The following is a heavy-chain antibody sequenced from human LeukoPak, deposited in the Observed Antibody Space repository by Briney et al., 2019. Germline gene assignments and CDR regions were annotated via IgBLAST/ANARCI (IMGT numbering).Heavy chain of an antibody. D-gene: IGHD2-8*01. CDR2: ISGSGGST. CDR1: GFTFSSYA. J-gene: IGHJ4*02. V-gene: IGHV3-23*01. CDR3: AKDDDEWY. Sequence: RSGGSLRLSCAASGFTFSSYAMSWVRQAPGKGLEWVSIISGSGGSTYYTDSVKGRFTVSRDNSKNTLYLQMNSLRAEDTAVYYCAKDDDEWYWGQGTLVTVSS.